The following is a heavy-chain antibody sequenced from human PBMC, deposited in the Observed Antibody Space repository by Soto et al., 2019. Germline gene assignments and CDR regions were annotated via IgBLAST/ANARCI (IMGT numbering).Heavy chain of an antibody. CDR3: ARGPNWGYRFDS. J-gene: IGHJ4*02. CDR2: LIPLFGTT. Sequence: QVQLVQSGAEVKKPGSSVKVSCEASGGTFSGHAISWVRQAPGQGPEWMGGLIPLFGTTQHAQNFQDRLTITADKSTSTAYMELTSLRFEDTSIYYCARGPNWGYRFDSWGQGTLVTVSS. D-gene: IGHD7-27*01. CDR1: GGTFSGHA. V-gene: IGHV1-69*06.